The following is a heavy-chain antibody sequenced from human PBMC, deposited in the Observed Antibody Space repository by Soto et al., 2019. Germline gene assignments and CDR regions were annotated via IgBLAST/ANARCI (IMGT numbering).Heavy chain of an antibody. CDR2: ISGSGGST. J-gene: IGHJ3*02. D-gene: IGHD2-8*01. CDR3: AKDLRGVRDAFDM. V-gene: IGHV3-23*01. Sequence: GGSLRLSCAASGFTFSSYAMSWVRQAPGKGLEWVSTISGSGGSTYYADSVKGRFTISRDNSKNTLYLQMNSLRAEDTAVYYCAKDLRGVRDAFDMWGQGTMVTVSS. CDR1: GFTFSSYA.